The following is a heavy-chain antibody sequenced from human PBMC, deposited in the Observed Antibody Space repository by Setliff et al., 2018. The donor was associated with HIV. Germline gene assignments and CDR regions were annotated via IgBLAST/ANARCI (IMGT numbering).Heavy chain of an antibody. CDR3: AREMGLFFDFWSGL. CDR1: GFTFRSYE. V-gene: IGHV3-48*03. D-gene: IGHD3-3*01. Sequence: GSLRLSCAASGFTFRSYEMNWVRQAPGKGLEWISYISKSGNTIYYADSVKGRFTISRDNAKYSLYLQMSSLRAEDTAVYYCAREMGLFFDFWSGLWGQGTMVTVSS. CDR2: ISKSGNTI. J-gene: IGHJ3*01.